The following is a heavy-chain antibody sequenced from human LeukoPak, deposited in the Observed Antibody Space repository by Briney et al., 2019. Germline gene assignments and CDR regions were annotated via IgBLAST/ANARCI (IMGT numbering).Heavy chain of an antibody. CDR1: GFTFDDYA. V-gene: IGHV3-9*01. D-gene: IGHD5-24*01. CDR2: ISWNSGYI. Sequence: PGGSLRLSCAASGFTFDDYAMHWVRQAPGKGLEWVSGISWNSGYIGYADSVKGRFTISRDNAKKSLYLQMNSLRAEDTALYYCAKAKGDGYNSDFDYWGQGTLVTVSS. J-gene: IGHJ4*02. CDR3: AKAKGDGYNSDFDY.